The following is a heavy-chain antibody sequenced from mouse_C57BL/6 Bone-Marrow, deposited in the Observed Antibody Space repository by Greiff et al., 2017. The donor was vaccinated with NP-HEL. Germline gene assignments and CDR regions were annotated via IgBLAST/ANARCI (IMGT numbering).Heavy chain of an antibody. J-gene: IGHJ3*01. CDR3: VRDYDYDSWFAY. CDR2: IDPSDSYT. CDR1: GYTFTSYW. V-gene: IGHV1-69*01. Sequence: VQLQQPGAELVMPGASVKLSCKASGYTFTSYWMHWVKQRPGQGLEWIGEIDPSDSYTNYNQKFKGKSTLTVDKSSSTAYMQLSSLTSEDSAVYYCVRDYDYDSWFAYWGQGTLVTVSA. D-gene: IGHD2-4*01.